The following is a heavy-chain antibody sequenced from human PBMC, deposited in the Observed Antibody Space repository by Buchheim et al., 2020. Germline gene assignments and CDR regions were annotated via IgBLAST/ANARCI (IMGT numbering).Heavy chain of an antibody. J-gene: IGHJ4*02. CDR3: AMSTDYYSD. CDR2: IWNGGTNK. V-gene: IGHV3-33*01. CDR1: GFTFGTFG. D-gene: IGHD2-21*02. Sequence: QEQLVESGGSVVQPGRSLRLSCAASGFTFGTFGIHWVRQAPGKGLEWVAVIWNGGTNKNYADSVKGRFTISGDSSKNTVYLQMDSLRVEDTAVYYCAMSTDYYSDWGQGT.